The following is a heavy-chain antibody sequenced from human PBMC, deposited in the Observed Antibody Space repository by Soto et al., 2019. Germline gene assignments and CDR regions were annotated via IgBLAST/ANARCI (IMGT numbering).Heavy chain of an antibody. Sequence: GGSLRLSCAASGFTLRNSRMSWVRQAPGKGLEWVANIKQDGSGTYYVDSVKGRFTISRDNAKNSLYLQMNSLRAEDTAVYYCATDFGPTLPPHSAQGTLVPVSS. CDR2: IKQDGSGT. D-gene: IGHD1-1*01. V-gene: IGHV3-7*02. J-gene: IGHJ1*01. CDR1: GFTLRNSR. CDR3: ATDFGPTLPPH.